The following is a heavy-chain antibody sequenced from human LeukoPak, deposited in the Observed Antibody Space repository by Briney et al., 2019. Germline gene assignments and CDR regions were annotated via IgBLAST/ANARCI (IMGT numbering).Heavy chain of an antibody. V-gene: IGHV1-69*06. D-gene: IGHD3-9*01. CDR3: ARSGHPGEEYYDILTGYRSTPYYFAY. J-gene: IGHJ4*02. Sequence: SVKVSCKASGGTFSSYAISWVRQAPGQGLEWMGGIIPICGTANYAQKFQGRVTITADKSTSTAYMELSSRRSEDTSVYYCARSGHPGEEYYDILTGYRSTPYYFAYWGQGTLVTVSS. CDR2: IIPICGTA. CDR1: GGTFSSYA.